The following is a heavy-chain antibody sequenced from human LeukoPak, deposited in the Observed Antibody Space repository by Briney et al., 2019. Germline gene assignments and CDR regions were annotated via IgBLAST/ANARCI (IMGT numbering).Heavy chain of an antibody. Sequence: PGRSLRLSCAASGFIFSTYGMHWVRQGPGKGLEWVALISFDGRRKDYADPVKGRFTISRDNSKNTLYLQMNSLRDEDTAVYYCAKDHYRRVGGMLDYWGQGTLATVSS. V-gene: IGHV3-30*18. J-gene: IGHJ4*02. CDR3: AKDHYRRVGGMLDY. D-gene: IGHD3-16*01. CDR2: ISFDGRRK. CDR1: GFIFSTYG.